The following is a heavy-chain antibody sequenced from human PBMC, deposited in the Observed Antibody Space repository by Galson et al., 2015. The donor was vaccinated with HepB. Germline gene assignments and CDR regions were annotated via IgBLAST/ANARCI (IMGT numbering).Heavy chain of an antibody. V-gene: IGHV1-18*01. D-gene: IGHD6-13*01. CDR3: ARERNFLAAAGSRFDP. CDR2: ISAYNGNT. CDR1: GYTFTSYG. Sequence: SVKVSCKASGYTFTSYGISRVRQAPGQGLEWMGWISAYNGNTNYAQKLQGRVTMTTDTSTSTAYMELRSLRSDDTAVYYCARERNFLAAAGSRFDPWGQGTLVTVSS. J-gene: IGHJ5*02.